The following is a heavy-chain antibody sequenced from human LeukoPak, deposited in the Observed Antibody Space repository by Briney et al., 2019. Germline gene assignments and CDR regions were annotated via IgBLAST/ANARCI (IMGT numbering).Heavy chain of an antibody. D-gene: IGHD5-18*01. CDR2: IYYSGST. CDR1: AGSISSSSYY. V-gene: IGHV4-39*01. J-gene: IGHJ6*03. CDR3: ARGYNYGSGRVYYYSYMDV. Sequence: SSETLSLTCTVSAGSISSSSYYWGWIRQPPGKGLEWIGSIYYSGSTYYSPSLKSRVTISVDTSKNQFSLKLSSVTAADTAVYCYARGYNYGSGRVYYYSYMDVWGKGTTVTVSS.